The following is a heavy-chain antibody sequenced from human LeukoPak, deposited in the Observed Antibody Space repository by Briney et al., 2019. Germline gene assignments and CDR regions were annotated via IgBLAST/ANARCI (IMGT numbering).Heavy chain of an antibody. CDR3: AKGTMDGGQYYYDSS. V-gene: IGHV3-74*01. CDR2: INSDGSST. CDR1: GFTFSSYW. Sequence: QPGGSLRLSCAASGFTFSSYWMHWVRQAPGKGLVWVSRINSDGSSTSYADSVKGRFTISRDNSKNTLYLQMNSLRAEDTAVYYCAKGTMDGGQYYYDSSGGQGTLLTVSS. J-gene: IGHJ4*02. D-gene: IGHD3-22*01.